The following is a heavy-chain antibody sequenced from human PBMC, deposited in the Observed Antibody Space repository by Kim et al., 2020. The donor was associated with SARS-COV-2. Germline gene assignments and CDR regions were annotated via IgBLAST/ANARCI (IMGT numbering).Heavy chain of an antibody. Sequence: SETLSLTCAVYGGSFSGYYWSWIRQPPGKGLEWIGEINHSGSTNYNPSLKSRVTISVDTSKNQFSLKLSSVTAADTAVYFCARGPIGVPRGFDPWGQGTLVTVSS. D-gene: IGHD3-3*01. J-gene: IGHJ5*02. CDR2: INHSGST. CDR1: GGSFSGYY. V-gene: IGHV4-34*01. CDR3: ARGPIGVPRGFDP.